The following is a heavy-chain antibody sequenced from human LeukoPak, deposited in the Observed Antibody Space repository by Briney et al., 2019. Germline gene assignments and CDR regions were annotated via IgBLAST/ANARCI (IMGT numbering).Heavy chain of an antibody. CDR1: GFTFSSYA. CDR2: ISGSGGST. V-gene: IGHV3-23*01. CDR3: AKGMEQWLVTELDY. Sequence: GGSLRLSCAASGFTFSSYAMSWVCQAPGKGLEWVSAISGSGGSTYYADSVKGRFTISRDNSKNTLYLQMNSLRAEDTAVYYCAKGMEQWLVTELDYWGHGTLVTVSS. D-gene: IGHD6-19*01. J-gene: IGHJ4*01.